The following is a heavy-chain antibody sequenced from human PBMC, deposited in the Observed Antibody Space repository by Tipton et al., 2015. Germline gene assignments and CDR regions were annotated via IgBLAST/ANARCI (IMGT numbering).Heavy chain of an antibody. CDR1: GASISSSTYY. CDR3: ARGVRGGITYSPYYLDY. CDR2: IYYSGSP. Sequence: GLVKPSETLSLTCTVSGASISSSTYYWGWIRQPPGKGLEWIGSIYYSGSPYYKASLKSRVTISVDTSKKQFSLKLSSVTAADTAVYYCARGVRGGITYSPYYLDYWGQGTLVTVSS. J-gene: IGHJ4*02. V-gene: IGHV4-39*01. D-gene: IGHD3-10*02.